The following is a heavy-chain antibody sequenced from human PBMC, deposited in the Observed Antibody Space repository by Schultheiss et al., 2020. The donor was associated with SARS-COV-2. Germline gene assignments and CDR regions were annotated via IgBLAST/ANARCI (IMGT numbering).Heavy chain of an antibody. J-gene: IGHJ4*02. Sequence: SETLSLTCTVSGGSISSSSYYWGWIRQPPGKGLEWIGSIYHSGSTYYNPSLKSRVTISVDTSKNQFSLKLSSVTAADTAVYYCARVDYGDYYYFDYWGQGTLVTVSS. CDR3: ARVDYGDYYYFDY. V-gene: IGHV4-39*07. D-gene: IGHD4-17*01. CDR1: GGSISSSSYY. CDR2: IYHSGST.